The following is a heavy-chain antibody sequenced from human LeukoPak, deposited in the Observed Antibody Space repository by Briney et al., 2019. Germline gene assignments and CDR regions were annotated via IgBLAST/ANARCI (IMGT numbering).Heavy chain of an antibody. CDR1: GGSISSYY. CDR2: VFHTGHT. D-gene: IGHD3-9*01. CDR3: AGSIFGYPWFDP. V-gene: IGHV4-59*01. Sequence: SETLSLTCTVSGGSISSYYWSWLRQPPGKGLEWIGYVFHTGHTNYNPSLKSRVTMSIDPSKDQVSLEVTSVTAADTAVYYCAGSIFGYPWFDPWGQGTLVSVSS. J-gene: IGHJ5*02.